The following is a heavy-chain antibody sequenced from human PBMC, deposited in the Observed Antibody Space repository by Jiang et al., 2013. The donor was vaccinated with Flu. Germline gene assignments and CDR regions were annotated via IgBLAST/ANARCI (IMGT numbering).Heavy chain of an antibody. CDR3: ARVGSSSWGAGGLFDP. D-gene: IGHD6-13*01. J-gene: IGHJ5*02. V-gene: IGHV1-2*02. Sequence: RQAPGQGLEWMGWINPNSGGTNYAQKFQGRVTMTRDTSISTAYMELSRLRSDDTAVYYCARVGSSSWGAGGLFDPWGQGTLVTVSS. CDR2: INPNSGGT.